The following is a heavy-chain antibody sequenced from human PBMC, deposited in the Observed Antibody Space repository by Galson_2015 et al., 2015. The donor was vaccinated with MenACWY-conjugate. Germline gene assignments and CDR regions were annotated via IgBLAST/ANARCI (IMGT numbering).Heavy chain of an antibody. D-gene: IGHD3-3*01. J-gene: IGHJ4*02. CDR1: EDTFINYA. V-gene: IGHV1-3*01. CDR3: ARNFYASNGYYNY. Sequence: SVKVSCKASEDTFINYAIHWVRQTPGQGLEWMGWIIAGNGNTKFSQNFQGRLTITRDTSANTIYMDLSSLRSEDTAVYYCARNFYASNGYYNYWGQGTLVTVSS. CDR2: IIAGNGNT.